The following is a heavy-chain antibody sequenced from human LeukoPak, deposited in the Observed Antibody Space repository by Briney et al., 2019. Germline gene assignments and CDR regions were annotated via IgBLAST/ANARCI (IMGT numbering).Heavy chain of an antibody. V-gene: IGHV3-23*01. J-gene: IGHJ4*02. CDR1: GFTFSSYA. CDR2: ISGSGGST. D-gene: IGHD6-19*01. Sequence: PGGSLRLSCAASGFTFSSYAMSWVRQAPGKGLEWVSAISGSGGSTYYADSVKGRFTISRDNSKNTLYLQMNSLRAEDTAVYYCAKDSGSGSYDRVWEYYFDYWGQGTLVTVSS. CDR3: AKDSGSGSYDRVWEYYFDY.